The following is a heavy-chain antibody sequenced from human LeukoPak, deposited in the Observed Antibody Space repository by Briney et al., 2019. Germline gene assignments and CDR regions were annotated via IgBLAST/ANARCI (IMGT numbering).Heavy chain of an antibody. CDR2: TKNKANSYTT. Sequence: PGGSLRLSCAASGFTFGDHYMDWVRQAPVKGLEWVSRTKNKANSYTTQYAASVKGRFTVSRDDSKNSLSLQMNNLETEDTAVYYCARDASASLDYWGQGTLVTVSS. CDR1: GFTFGDHY. D-gene: IGHD2-2*01. V-gene: IGHV3-72*01. J-gene: IGHJ4*02. CDR3: ARDASASLDY.